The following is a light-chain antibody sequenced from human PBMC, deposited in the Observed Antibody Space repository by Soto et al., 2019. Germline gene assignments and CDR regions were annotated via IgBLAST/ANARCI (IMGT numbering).Light chain of an antibody. Sequence: QSALTQPPSASGTPGQMVTISCSGSSSNIGSNTVNWYQQLPGMAPKLLINNNSQRPSGVPDRFSGSKSGTSASLAISGLQSEDEADYYCAAWDDSLRGLEFGGGTKLTVL. CDR3: AAWDDSLRGLE. CDR2: NNS. CDR1: SSNIGSNT. V-gene: IGLV1-44*01. J-gene: IGLJ2*01.